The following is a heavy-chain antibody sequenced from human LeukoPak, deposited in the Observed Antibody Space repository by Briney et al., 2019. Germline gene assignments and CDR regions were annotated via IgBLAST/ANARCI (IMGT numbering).Heavy chain of an antibody. J-gene: IGHJ4*02. D-gene: IGHD3-16*02. Sequence: GGSLRLSCEGSGFTFSNYWMGWVRQAPGKGLQWVANIKTDGSEKYYVDSVKGRFTISRDNAKNSLYLQMNSLRAEDTAVYYCARDLLTYYDYVWGSYRSPFDYWGQGTLDTVSS. V-gene: IGHV3-7*01. CDR1: GFTFSNYW. CDR2: IKTDGSEK. CDR3: ARDLLTYYDYVWGSYRSPFDY.